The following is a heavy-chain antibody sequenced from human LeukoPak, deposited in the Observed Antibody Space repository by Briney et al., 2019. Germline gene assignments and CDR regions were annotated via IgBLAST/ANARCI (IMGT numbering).Heavy chain of an antibody. V-gene: IGHV3-9*01. CDR2: ISWNSGHI. Sequence: PGGSLRLSCAASGFTFEHYAIHWVRQAPGKGLEWVSGISWNSGHIGYADSVKGRFTISRANAKNSLYLQMNSLRAEDTAVYYCAKSGVRAAAAMAWFDPWGQGTLVTVSS. J-gene: IGHJ5*02. D-gene: IGHD2-2*01. CDR3: AKSGVRAAAAMAWFDP. CDR1: GFTFEHYA.